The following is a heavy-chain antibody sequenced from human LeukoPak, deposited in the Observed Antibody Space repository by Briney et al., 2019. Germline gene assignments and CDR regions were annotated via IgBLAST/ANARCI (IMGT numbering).Heavy chain of an antibody. V-gene: IGHV3-7*01. CDR2: IKHDESEK. CDR1: GFSFNSDW. Sequence: GGSLRPSCAASGFSFNSDWMDWVRQAPGKGLEWVANIKHDESEKNYLDSVKGRFTISRDNAQNSLYLQMNGLRVEDTAVYYCTRRLDDWGQGTLVTVSS. D-gene: IGHD3-16*01. J-gene: IGHJ4*02. CDR3: TRRLDD.